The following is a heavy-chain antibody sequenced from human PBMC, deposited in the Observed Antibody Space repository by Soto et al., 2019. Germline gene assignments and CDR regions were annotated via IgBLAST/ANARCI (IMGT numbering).Heavy chain of an antibody. V-gene: IGHV3-49*03. J-gene: IGHJ3*02. Sequence: GGSLRLSCTASGFTFGDYAMSWFRQAPGKGLEWVGFIRSKAYGGTTEYAASVKGRFTISRDDSKSIAHLQMNSLKTEDTAVYYCTRDYYANAFDIWGQGTMVTVSS. CDR3: TRDYYANAFDI. CDR1: GFTFGDYA. CDR2: IRSKAYGGTT. D-gene: IGHD3-10*01.